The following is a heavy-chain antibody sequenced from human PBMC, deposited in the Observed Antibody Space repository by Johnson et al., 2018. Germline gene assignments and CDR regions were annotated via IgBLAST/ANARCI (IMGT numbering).Heavy chain of an antibody. CDR2: ISASTGFT. D-gene: IGHD5-12*01. CDR1: GFRVRIFP. V-gene: IGHV3-23*01. CDR3: TKCRAYSGSKYFDMYV. Sequence: EVQLLEAGGGLVQPGGSLRLSCTASGFRVRIFPMTWVRQAPGKGLEWVACISASTGFTDQADSVRGRFNISRDTSKTTVLLQMNNLRPEDTAVNYCTKCRAYSGSKYFDMYVWGQGTTVTVSS. J-gene: IGHJ6*02.